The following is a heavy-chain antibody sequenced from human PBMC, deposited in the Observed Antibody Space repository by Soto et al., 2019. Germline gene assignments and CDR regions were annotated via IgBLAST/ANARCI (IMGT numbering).Heavy chain of an antibody. V-gene: IGHV2-26*01. CDR3: ARTYYYDSSGYFHFDY. CDR2: IFSNDEK. D-gene: IGHD3-22*01. Sequence: ASGPTLVNPAETLTLTCTVSGFSLSNARMGVSWIRQPPGKALEWLAHIFSNDEKSYSTSLKSRLTISKDTSKSQVVLTMTNMDPVDTATYYCARTYYYDSSGYFHFDYWGQGTLVTVSS. J-gene: IGHJ4*02. CDR1: GFSLSNARMG.